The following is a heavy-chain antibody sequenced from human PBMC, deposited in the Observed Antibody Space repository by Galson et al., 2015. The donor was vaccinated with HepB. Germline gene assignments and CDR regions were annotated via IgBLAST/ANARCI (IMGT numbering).Heavy chain of an antibody. CDR2: IYPGGSDT. CDR3: ARQRFFDY. Sequence: QSGAEVKKPGESLKISCKVSGYNFADYWIGWVRQVPGKGLEWMGIIYPGGSDTRYSPSFQGQVTTSVDKSISTAYLQWTSLKASDTAMYYCARQRFFDYWGQGTLVTVSS. D-gene: IGHD3-3*01. V-gene: IGHV5-51*01. CDR1: GYNFADYW. J-gene: IGHJ4*02.